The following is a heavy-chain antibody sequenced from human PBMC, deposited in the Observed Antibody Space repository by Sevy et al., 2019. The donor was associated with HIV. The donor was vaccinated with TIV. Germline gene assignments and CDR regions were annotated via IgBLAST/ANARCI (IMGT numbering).Heavy chain of an antibody. V-gene: IGHV3-23*01. Sequence: GGSLRPSCAASGFTFSKYSMSWVRQPPGKGLEWVSTLSFGCGEINYADSVKGRFTTSRDNSKSSVYLQMNNLRPEDTAVYYCAREGCTKPHDYWGQGTLVTVSS. D-gene: IGHD2-8*01. CDR2: LSFGCGEI. CDR1: GFTFSKYS. J-gene: IGHJ4*02. CDR3: AREGCTKPHDY.